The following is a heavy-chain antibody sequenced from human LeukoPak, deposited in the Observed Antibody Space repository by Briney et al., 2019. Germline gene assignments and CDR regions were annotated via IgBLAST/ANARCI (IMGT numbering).Heavy chain of an antibody. CDR1: GYTFTSYG. J-gene: IGHJ4*02. CDR2: ISAYNGNT. Sequence: ASVKVSCKASGYTFTSYGISWVRQAPGQGLEWMGWISAYNGNTNYAHKLQGRVTMTTDTSTSTAYMELRSLRSDDTAVYYCARSTYYYDSSGYYYVPNKEYAVAGNRYYFDYWGQGTLVTVSS. CDR3: ARSTYYYDSSGYYYVPNKEYAVAGNRYYFDY. V-gene: IGHV1-18*01. D-gene: IGHD3-22*01.